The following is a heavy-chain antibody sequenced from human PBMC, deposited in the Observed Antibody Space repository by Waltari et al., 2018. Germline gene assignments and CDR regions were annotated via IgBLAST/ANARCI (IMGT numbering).Heavy chain of an antibody. CDR3: ARLLEYSSSSEFLFRTMEGDY. Sequence: GLEWIGSVYHSGSTYYKPSLKSRVTISLDTSKNQFSLKLTSVTAADTAVYYCARLLEYSSSSEFLFRTMEGDYWGQGTLVTVSS. D-gene: IGHD6-6*01. J-gene: IGHJ4*02. V-gene: IGHV4-38-2*01. CDR2: VYHSGST.